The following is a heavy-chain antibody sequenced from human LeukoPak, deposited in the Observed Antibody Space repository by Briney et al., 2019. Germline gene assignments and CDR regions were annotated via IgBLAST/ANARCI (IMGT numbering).Heavy chain of an antibody. CDR2: INHSGSA. CDR1: GGSLSVSY. Sequence: SETLSLTCAVYGGSLSVSYWSWIRQPPGKGLEWIGEINHSGSANYNPSLKSRVTLSIDKSKNQFSLNLNSVTAADTAVYYCARARRDSGFYKVDYWGQGTLVTVSS. D-gene: IGHD3-3*01. V-gene: IGHV4-34*01. J-gene: IGHJ4*02. CDR3: ARARRDSGFYKVDY.